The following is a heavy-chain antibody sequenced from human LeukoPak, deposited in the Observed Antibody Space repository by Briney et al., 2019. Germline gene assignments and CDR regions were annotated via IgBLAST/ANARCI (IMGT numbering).Heavy chain of an antibody. CDR3: ARKGYCSSTSCPGYFDY. CDR2: IRYDGSNK. Sequence: PGGSLRLSCAASGFTFSSYGMHWVRQAPGKGLEWVAFIRYDGSNKYYADSVKGRFTISRDNSKNTLHLQMNSLRAEDTAVYYCARKGYCSSTSCPGYFDYWGQGTLVTVSS. D-gene: IGHD2-2*01. J-gene: IGHJ4*02. CDR1: GFTFSSYG. V-gene: IGHV3-30*02.